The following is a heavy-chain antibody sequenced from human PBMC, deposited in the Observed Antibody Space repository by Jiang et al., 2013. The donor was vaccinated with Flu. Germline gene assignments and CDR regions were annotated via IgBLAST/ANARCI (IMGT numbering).Heavy chain of an antibody. CDR2: ISGSGAST. J-gene: IGHJ4*02. V-gene: IGHV3-23*01. Sequence: VQLLESGGGLVQPGGSLRVSCAASGFTFNSFVMTWVRQAPGKGLEWVSAISGSGASTYYADSVRGRFTISRDNSKNTLYLQMNSLRAEDTAIYYCAKTVVATIVRIIDHWGQGILVTVSS. D-gene: IGHD5-12*01. CDR1: GFTFNSFV. CDR3: AKTVVATIVRIIDH.